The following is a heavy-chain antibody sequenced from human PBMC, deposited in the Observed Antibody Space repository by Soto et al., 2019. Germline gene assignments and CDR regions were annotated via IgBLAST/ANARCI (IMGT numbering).Heavy chain of an antibody. Sequence: GGSLRLSCAASGFTFSSYAMSWVRQAPGKGLEWVSAISGSGGSTYYADSVKGRFTISRDNSKNTLYLQMNSLRAEDTAVYYCAKDPMGGSYHPPFDYWGQGTLVTVSS. CDR2: ISGSGGST. J-gene: IGHJ4*02. CDR3: AKDPMGGSYHPPFDY. D-gene: IGHD1-26*01. V-gene: IGHV3-23*01. CDR1: GFTFSSYA.